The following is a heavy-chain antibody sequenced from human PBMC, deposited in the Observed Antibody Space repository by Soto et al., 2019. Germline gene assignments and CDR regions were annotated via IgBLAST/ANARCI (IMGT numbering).Heavy chain of an antibody. CDR1: GFTFSSFF. CDR3: ARDPNGDYLGAFDF. J-gene: IGHJ3*01. D-gene: IGHD4-17*01. CDR2: IGPNGGGT. V-gene: IGHV3-23*01. Sequence: EVQLLEPGGGLVQPGGSLRLSCAASGFTFSSFFMSWVRQAPGKGLDWVSGIGPNGGGTYYADSVTGRFIISRDNSKNTLYLQRNSLRAEDTAVYYCARDPNGDYLGAFDFWGQKKRVTVSS.